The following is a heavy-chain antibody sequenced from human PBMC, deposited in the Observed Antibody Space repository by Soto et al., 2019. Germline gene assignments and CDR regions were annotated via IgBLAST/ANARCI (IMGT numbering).Heavy chain of an antibody. D-gene: IGHD2-2*01. CDR2: IDPSDSYT. J-gene: IGHJ3*01. Sequence: GEALKISGKGSGYSFTSYWISWVRQMPGKGLEGIGRIDPSDSYTNYSPSFQGHVTISADKSISTAYLQWSSLKASDTAMYYCASQHIVVVPAAMRFASGMGLWGQGTMVTVSS. V-gene: IGHV5-10-1*01. CDR1: GYSFTSYW. CDR3: ASQHIVVVPAAMRFASGMGL.